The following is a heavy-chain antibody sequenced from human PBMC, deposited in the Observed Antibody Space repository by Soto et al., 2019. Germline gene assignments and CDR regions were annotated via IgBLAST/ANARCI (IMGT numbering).Heavy chain of an antibody. CDR2: INSGSDTI. Sequence: EVQLVESGGCLVQPGGSLRLSCAASGFTLSAYSMNWVRQAPGKGLEWISFINSGSDTIYYGDSVKGRFTISRDNAKNAMYLQMNSLRDDDTAVYYCARPHLDRPTYYGLDVWGQGTTVTVSS. D-gene: IGHD3-16*01. CDR3: ARPHLDRPTYYGLDV. CDR1: GFTLSAYS. J-gene: IGHJ6*02. V-gene: IGHV3-48*02.